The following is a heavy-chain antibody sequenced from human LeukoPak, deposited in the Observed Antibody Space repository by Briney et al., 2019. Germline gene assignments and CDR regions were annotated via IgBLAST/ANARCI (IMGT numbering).Heavy chain of an antibody. V-gene: IGHV1-69*05. CDR1: GGTFSSYA. D-gene: IGHD5-12*01. J-gene: IGHJ4*02. Sequence: SVKVSCKASGGTFSSYAISWVRQAPGQGLGWMGRIIPIFGTANYAQKFQGRVTITTDESTSTAYMELSSLRSEDTAVYYCASYSGYDPYFDYWGQRTLVTVSS. CDR2: IIPIFGTA. CDR3: ASYSGYDPYFDY.